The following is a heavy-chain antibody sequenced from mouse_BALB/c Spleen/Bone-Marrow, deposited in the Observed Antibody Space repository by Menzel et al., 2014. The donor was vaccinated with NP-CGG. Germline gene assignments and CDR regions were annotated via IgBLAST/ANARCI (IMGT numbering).Heavy chain of an antibody. D-gene: IGHD2-1*01. V-gene: IGHV1-77*01. J-gene: IGHJ3*01. CDR3: ARDHYGNYEGFDY. CDR2: IYPGSGNT. CDR1: GYTFTDYY. Sequence: EQVVESGAELARPGTSGKLSCKASGYTFTDYYINWVKQRTGQGLEWIGEIYPGSGNTYYNEKFKGKATLTADKSSSTVNIHLSSLTSEDSAVYFCARDHYGNYEGFDYWGQGTLVTVSA.